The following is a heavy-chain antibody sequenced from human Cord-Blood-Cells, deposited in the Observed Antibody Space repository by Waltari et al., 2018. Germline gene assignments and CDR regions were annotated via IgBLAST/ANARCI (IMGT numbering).Heavy chain of an antibody. J-gene: IGHJ5*02. CDR1: GGTFSSYA. D-gene: IGHD3-10*02. CDR2: ISPVFGTT. Sequence: QVQLVQSGAEVKKPGSSVKVSCKASGGTFSSYAISWVRQAPGQGLEWMGGISPVFGTTNYDQRFQGRVTLTADKSTSTAYMELSSLRSEDTAVYYCARDVGWGGIRGYISMYWFDPWGQGTLVTVSS. V-gene: IGHV1-69*06. CDR3: ARDVGWGGIRGYISMYWFDP.